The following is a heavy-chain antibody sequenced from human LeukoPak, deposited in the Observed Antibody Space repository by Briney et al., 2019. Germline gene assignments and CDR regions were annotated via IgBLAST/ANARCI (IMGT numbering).Heavy chain of an antibody. Sequence: GRSLRLSCAASGFNFSTYGMHWVRQAPGKGLEWVALVWSDGNAKFYARSVRGRFTISRDNSKNTLYLQMNSLRAEDTAVYYCAKGAHYDYVSWGQGTLVTVSS. J-gene: IGHJ5*02. CDR2: VWSDGNAK. D-gene: IGHD3-16*01. CDR1: GFNFSTYG. V-gene: IGHV3-33*06. CDR3: AKGAHYDYVS.